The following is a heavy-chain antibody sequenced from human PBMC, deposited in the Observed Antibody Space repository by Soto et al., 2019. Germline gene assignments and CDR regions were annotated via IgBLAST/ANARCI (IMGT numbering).Heavy chain of an antibody. CDR3: ARSKYIDY. Sequence: EVQLVESGGGLVQPGGSLRLSCVVSGFTFSSYNMNWVRQAPGKGLEWVTYISGSGSTIYYADSVKGRFTISRDNVKNSLYRQMNSLRDEDTAVYYCARSKYIDYWGQGTLVTVSS. CDR1: GFTFSSYN. D-gene: IGHD4-4*01. CDR2: ISGSGSTI. J-gene: IGHJ4*02. V-gene: IGHV3-48*02.